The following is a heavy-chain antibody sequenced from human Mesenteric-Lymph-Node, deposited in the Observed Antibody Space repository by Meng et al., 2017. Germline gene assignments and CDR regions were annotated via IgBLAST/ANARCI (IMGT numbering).Heavy chain of an antibody. CDR3: ARGDYGDGNY. CDR1: GFSFSDYY. CDR2: ISNIGTTI. V-gene: IGHV3-11*01. J-gene: IGHJ4*02. Sequence: QVQLVESGGGLVKPGGSLRLSCAASGFSFSDYYMTWIRQDPGKGLEWVSYISNIGTTIYYADSVQSRFTISRDNAKRSLYLHMTSLRVEDTAVYYCARGDYGDGNYWGQGTLVTVSS. D-gene: IGHD4-17*01.